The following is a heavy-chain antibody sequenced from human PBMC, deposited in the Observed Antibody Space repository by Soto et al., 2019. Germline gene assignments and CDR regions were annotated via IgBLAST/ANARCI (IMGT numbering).Heavy chain of an antibody. CDR1: GFTFSSYG. Sequence: QVQLVESGGGVVQPGRSLRLSCAASGFTFSSYGMHWVRKAPGKGLEWVAVISYDGSNRFYADSVKGRFTISRDNFRNTLYLQMNRLRAEDTAVYYCAKDVYLRYCAGDCYSTYWGQGTLVTVSS. J-gene: IGHJ4*02. CDR2: ISYDGSNR. V-gene: IGHV3-30*18. CDR3: AKDVYLRYCAGDCYSTY. D-gene: IGHD2-21*02.